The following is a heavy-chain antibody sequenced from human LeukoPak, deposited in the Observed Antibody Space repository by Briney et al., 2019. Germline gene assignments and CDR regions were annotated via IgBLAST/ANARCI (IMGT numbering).Heavy chain of an antibody. CDR3: ARTIVATTYSYYFDY. J-gene: IGHJ4*02. CDR2: ISSSSRYT. V-gene: IGHV3-11*03. Sequence: GGSLRLSCAASGFTFSDYYMSWLRQAPGKGVEWVSYISSSSRYTNYADSVKGRFKISRDNAKNSLYLQMNSLRAEDTAVYYCARTIVATTYSYYFDYWGQRTLVTVSS. CDR1: GFTFSDYY. D-gene: IGHD5-12*01.